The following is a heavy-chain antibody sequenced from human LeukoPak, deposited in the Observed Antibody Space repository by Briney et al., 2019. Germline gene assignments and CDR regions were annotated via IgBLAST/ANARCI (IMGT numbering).Heavy chain of an antibody. J-gene: IGHJ5*01. V-gene: IGHV3-21*01. CDR3: ARAGMVTGVNWFGP. CDR1: GFTFSSYS. D-gene: IGHD5-18*01. Sequence: GGSLRLSCAASGFTFSSYSMNWVRQAPGKGLEWVSSISSSSSYIYYADSVKGRFTISRDNAKNSLYLQMNSLRAEDTAVYYCARAGMVTGVNWFGPWGQGTLVTVSS. CDR2: ISSSSSYI.